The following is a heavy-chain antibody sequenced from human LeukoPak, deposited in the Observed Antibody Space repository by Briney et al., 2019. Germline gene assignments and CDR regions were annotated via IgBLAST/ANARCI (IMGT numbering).Heavy chain of an antibody. D-gene: IGHD3-10*01. CDR1: GFTFSYAW. V-gene: IGHV3-23*01. CDR3: ARGYNYDSGSQYHFDY. CDR2: ISGSGGST. Sequence: GGSLRLSCAASGFTFSYAWMSWVRQAPGKGLEWVSSISGSGGSTYYADSVKGRFTISRDNSKNTLYLQMNSLRAEDTAVYYCARGYNYDSGSQYHFDYWGRGTLVTVSS. J-gene: IGHJ4*02.